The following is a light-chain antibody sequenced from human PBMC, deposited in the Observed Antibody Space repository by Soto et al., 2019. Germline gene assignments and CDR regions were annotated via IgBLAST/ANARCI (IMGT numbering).Light chain of an antibody. CDR2: GAS. Sequence: EIVMTQSPATLSVSPGERATLSCRASQSVSSNLAWYQQQPGQAPRLLIYGASTRATGITARFSGSGSGTEFTLTISSLQSEDFAVYYCQQYNNWPGTFGQGTKVEIK. J-gene: IGKJ1*01. V-gene: IGKV3-15*01. CDR3: QQYNNWPGT. CDR1: QSVSSN.